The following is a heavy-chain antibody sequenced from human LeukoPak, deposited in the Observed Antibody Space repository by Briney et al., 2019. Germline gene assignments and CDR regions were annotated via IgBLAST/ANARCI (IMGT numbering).Heavy chain of an antibody. D-gene: IGHD5-18*01. V-gene: IGHV3-66*01. CDR1: GLTVSSNY. CDR3: ARINEIQLWLR. CDR2: IYSGGST. Sequence: GGSLRLSCAASGLTVSSNYMSWVRQAPGKGLEWVSVIYSGGSTYYADSVKGRFTISRDSSKNTLYLQMNSLRAEDTAVYYCARINEIQLWLRWGQGTLVTVSS. J-gene: IGHJ4*02.